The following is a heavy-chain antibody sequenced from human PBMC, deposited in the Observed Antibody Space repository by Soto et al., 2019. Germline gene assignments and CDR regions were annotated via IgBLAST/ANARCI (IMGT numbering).Heavy chain of an antibody. J-gene: IGHJ4*02. Sequence: SETLSLTCAVSGDSISSGGYYWSWVRQPPGKGLEWMGYIFDNGATFYNPSLESRVTISVDRSKNHFSLRLTSLTAADTAMYYCARLDAYNSFDSWGQGTLVTVPQ. CDR2: IFDNGAT. V-gene: IGHV4-30-2*01. CDR3: ARLDAYNSFDS. D-gene: IGHD2-2*01. CDR1: GDSISSGGYY.